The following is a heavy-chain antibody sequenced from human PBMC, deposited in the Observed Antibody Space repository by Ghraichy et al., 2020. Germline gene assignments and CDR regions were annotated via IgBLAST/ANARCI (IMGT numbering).Heavy chain of an antibody. CDR1: GFTFSSYS. V-gene: IGHV3-21*01. Sequence: GGSLRLSCAASGFTFSSYSMNWVRQAPGKGLEWVSSISSSSSYIYYADSVKGRFTISRDNAKNSLYLQMNSLRAEDTAVYYCARDLAITFGGASAGAFDIWGQGTMVTVSS. J-gene: IGHJ3*02. D-gene: IGHD3-16*01. CDR2: ISSSSSYI. CDR3: ARDLAITFGGASAGAFDI.